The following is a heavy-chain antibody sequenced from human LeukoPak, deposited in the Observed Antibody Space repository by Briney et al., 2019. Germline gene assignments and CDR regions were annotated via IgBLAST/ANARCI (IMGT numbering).Heavy chain of an antibody. CDR3: ARDGSRGYSYGYSDY. CDR2: ICSGGIT. D-gene: IGHD5-18*01. V-gene: IGHV3-66*01. CDR1: GFTISCNK. J-gene: IGHJ4*02. Sequence: PGGSLRLSCAASGFTISCNKITWVRQAPGKGLEWVSVICSGGITCYADSVKGRFTVSRDNSKNSLYLQMNSLRAEDTAVYYCARDGSRGYSYGYSDYWGQGTLVTVSS.